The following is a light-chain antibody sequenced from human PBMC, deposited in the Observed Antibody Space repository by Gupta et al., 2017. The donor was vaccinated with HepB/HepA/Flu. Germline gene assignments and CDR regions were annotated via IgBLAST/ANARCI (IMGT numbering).Light chain of an antibody. Sequence: EIVLTQSPAALSLSPGERATLPCRARQNIRSYLAWYQQKAGRAPRLLIYDVSNRATGIPVRFDGSGSGTDFTLTISSLEPEDVAVYYCQQCSNWPKTFGQGTKVEI. CDR2: DVS. J-gene: IGKJ1*01. CDR3: QQCSNWPKT. V-gene: IGKV3-11*01. CDR1: QNIRSY.